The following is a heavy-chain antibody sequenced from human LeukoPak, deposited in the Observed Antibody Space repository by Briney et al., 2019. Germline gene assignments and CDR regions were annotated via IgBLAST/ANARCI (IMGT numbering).Heavy chain of an antibody. Sequence: GGSLRLSCAASGFTFSSYWMHWVRQAPGKGLEWVSSISSSSSYIYYADSVKGRFTISRDNAKNSLYPQMNSLRAEDTAVYYCARDGIVVVPAAIGYYYYGMDVWGQGTTVTVSS. V-gene: IGHV3-21*01. J-gene: IGHJ6*02. CDR1: GFTFSSYW. CDR3: ARDGIVVVPAAIGYYYYGMDV. CDR2: ISSSSSYI. D-gene: IGHD2-2*01.